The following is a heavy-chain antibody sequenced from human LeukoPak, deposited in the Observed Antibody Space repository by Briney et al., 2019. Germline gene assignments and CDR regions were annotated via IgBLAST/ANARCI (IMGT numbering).Heavy chain of an antibody. CDR2: IIPIFGTA. CDR3: ARGRRGYSGYGERGYFHY. CDR1: GGTFSSYD. J-gene: IGHJ4*02. V-gene: IGHV1-69*06. D-gene: IGHD5-12*01. Sequence: ASVKVCCKASGGTFSSYDISWVRQAPGQGLEWMGGIIPIFGTANYAQKFQGRVTITADKSTSTAYVELSSLRSEDTAVYYCARGRRGYSGYGERGYFHYWGQGTLVTVSS.